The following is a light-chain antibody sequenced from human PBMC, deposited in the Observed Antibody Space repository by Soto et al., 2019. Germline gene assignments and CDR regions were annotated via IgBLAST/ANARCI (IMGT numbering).Light chain of an antibody. CDR1: QSVSRN. V-gene: IGKV3-15*01. CDR3: QQYNNGRWT. CDR2: GAS. J-gene: IGKJ1*01. Sequence: EIVMTQSPATLSVSPGERGTLSCRASQSVSRNLAWYQQKPGQAPRLLIYGASTRATGIPARFSGSRSGTEFTLTISSLQSEDFAVYYCQQYNNGRWTFGQGTKVEIK.